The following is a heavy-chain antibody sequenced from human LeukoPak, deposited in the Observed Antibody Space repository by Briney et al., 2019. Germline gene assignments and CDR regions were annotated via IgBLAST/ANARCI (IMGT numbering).Heavy chain of an antibody. V-gene: IGHV3-23*01. J-gene: IGHJ3*02. D-gene: IGHD6-6*01. CDR2: VSESGAGT. CDR3: VSRRYSTSALDAFNI. Sequence: GGSLRLSCAASGFTFNIYAMTWVRQAPGKELEWVSTVSESGAGTYYAGSVKGRFTISRDNSKNTLYLQMNGLRAEDTAVYYCVSRRYSTSALDAFNIWGRGTMVTVSS. CDR1: GFTFNIYA.